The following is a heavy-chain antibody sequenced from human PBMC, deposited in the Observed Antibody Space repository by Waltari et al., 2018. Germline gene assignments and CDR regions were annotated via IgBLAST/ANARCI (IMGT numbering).Heavy chain of an antibody. CDR1: GYTFTSYG. D-gene: IGHD2-15*01. V-gene: IGHV1-18*01. J-gene: IGHJ5*02. CDR3: ARDLGRCSGGRCYRNWFDP. Sequence: QVQLVQSGAEVKKPGASVKVSCKASGYTFTSYGFSWVRPAPGPGLEWMGWISAYNGNTNYAQKLQGRVTMTTDTSTSTAYMELRSLRSDDTAVYYCARDLGRCSGGRCYRNWFDPWGQGTLVTVSS. CDR2: ISAYNGNT.